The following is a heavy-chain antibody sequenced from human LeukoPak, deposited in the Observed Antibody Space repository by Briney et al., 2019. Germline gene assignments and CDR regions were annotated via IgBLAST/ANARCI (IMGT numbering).Heavy chain of an antibody. CDR1: GGSISSSSYY. V-gene: IGHV4-39*07. J-gene: IGHJ4*02. CDR2: IYYSGST. D-gene: IGHD6-13*01. Sequence: PSETLSLTCTVSGGSISSSSYYWGWIRQPPGKGLEWIGSIYYSGSTNYNPPLKSRVTISVDTSKNQFSLKLSSVTAADTAVYYCARDRAAAAGTTPDYWGQGTLVTVSS. CDR3: ARDRAAAAGTTPDY.